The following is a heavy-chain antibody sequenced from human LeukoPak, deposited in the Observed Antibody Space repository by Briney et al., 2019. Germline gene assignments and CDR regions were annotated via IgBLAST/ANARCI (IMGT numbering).Heavy chain of an antibody. CDR2: IYSGGST. J-gene: IGHJ4*02. V-gene: IGHV3-53*01. D-gene: IGHD6-6*01. CDR1: GFTVSSNY. CDR3: ARESPYSARGQPADY. Sequence: GGYLRLSCAASGFTVSSNYMSWVRQAPGKGLEWVSVIYSGGSTYYADSVKGRFTISRDNAKNSLYLQMNSLRAEDTAVYYCARESPYSARGQPADYWGQGTLVTVSS.